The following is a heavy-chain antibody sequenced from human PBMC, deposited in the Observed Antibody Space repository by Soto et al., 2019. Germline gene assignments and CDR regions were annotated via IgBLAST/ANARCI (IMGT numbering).Heavy chain of an antibody. CDR3: ARWRSTSRNYFDY. J-gene: IGHJ4*02. V-gene: IGHV4-31*03. Sequence: PSETLSLTCTVSGGSISSGGYYWSWIRQHPGKGLEWIGYIYYSGSTYYNPSLKSRVTISVDTSKNQFSLKLSSVTAADTAVYYCARWRSTSRNYFDYWGQGTLVTAPQ. CDR2: IYYSGST. D-gene: IGHD2-2*01. CDR1: GGSISSGGYY.